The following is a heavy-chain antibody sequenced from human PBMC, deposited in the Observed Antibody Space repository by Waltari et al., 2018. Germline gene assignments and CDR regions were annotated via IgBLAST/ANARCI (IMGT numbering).Heavy chain of an antibody. CDR2: IYYSGST. CDR1: GGAMSSSRDY. V-gene: IGHV4-39*07. D-gene: IGHD3-22*01. CDR3: ARDEYDSSGYYTDY. J-gene: IGHJ4*02. Sequence: QLQLQESGPGLVKPSETLSLPGTVSGGAMSSSRDYWGWIRQPPGKGLEWIGSIYYSGSTYYNPSLKSRVTISVDTSKNQFSLKLSSVTAADTAVYYCARDEYDSSGYYTDYWGQGTLVTVSS.